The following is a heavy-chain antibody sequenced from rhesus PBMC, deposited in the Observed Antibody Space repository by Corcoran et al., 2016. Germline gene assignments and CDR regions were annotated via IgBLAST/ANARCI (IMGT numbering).Heavy chain of an antibody. Sequence: QLQLQESGPGLVKPSETLSVTCAVSGGSISSRYWSWIRQAPGKGLEWIGYIYGSGSNTNYNPSLKSRVTLSVYTSKNQLSLRLSSVTAADTAVYFCTSDPRGSGWFDYWGQGVLVTVSS. CDR2: IYGSGSNT. J-gene: IGHJ4*01. V-gene: IGHV4-169*02. D-gene: IGHD6-31*01. CDR1: GGSISSRY. CDR3: TSDPRGSGWFDY.